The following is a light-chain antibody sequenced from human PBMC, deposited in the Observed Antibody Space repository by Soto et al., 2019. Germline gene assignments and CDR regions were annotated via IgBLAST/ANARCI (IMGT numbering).Light chain of an antibody. J-gene: IGKJ1*01. CDR3: QQYNNWPPWT. Sequence: EVVMTQSPATLSVSPGERATLSCRASQSVSSNLAWYQQKPGQAPRLLIYGASTRATGIPARFSGSGSGTECTLTISSLQSEDSAVYYGQQYNNWPPWTFGHGTKVEIK. CDR1: QSVSSN. V-gene: IGKV3-15*01. CDR2: GAS.